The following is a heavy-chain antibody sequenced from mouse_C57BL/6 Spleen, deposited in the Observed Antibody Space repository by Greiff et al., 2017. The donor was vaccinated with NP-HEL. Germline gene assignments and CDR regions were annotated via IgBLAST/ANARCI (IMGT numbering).Heavy chain of an antibody. CDR2: IDPSDSYT. CDR1: GYTFTSYW. J-gene: IGHJ2*01. Sequence: QVQLQQPGAELVKPGASVKLSCKASGYTFTSYWMQWVKPRPGQGLEGIGEIDPSDSYTNYNQKFKGKATLTVDTSSSTAYMQLSSLTSEDSAVYYCARGGYGNYRGFFDYWGQGTTLTVSS. D-gene: IGHD2-1*01. CDR3: ARGGYGNYRGFFDY. V-gene: IGHV1-50*01.